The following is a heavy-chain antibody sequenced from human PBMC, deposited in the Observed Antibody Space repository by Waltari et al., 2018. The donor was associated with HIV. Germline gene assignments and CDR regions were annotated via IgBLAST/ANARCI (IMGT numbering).Heavy chain of an antibody. CDR3: ARGAYSRGWYGTLDY. J-gene: IGHJ4*02. CDR1: GYMFNNYE. V-gene: IGHV7-4-1*02. CDR2: INTITGDP. Sequence: QVQLVQSESELKKPGASVKISCEASGYMFNNYELNWVRQAPGQGPEWMGWINTITGDPTYVPGFTGRFVFSMESSVTTAYLQITGLKVEDTAVYYCARGAYSRGWYGTLDYWGQGTLVIVSS. D-gene: IGHD6-19*01.